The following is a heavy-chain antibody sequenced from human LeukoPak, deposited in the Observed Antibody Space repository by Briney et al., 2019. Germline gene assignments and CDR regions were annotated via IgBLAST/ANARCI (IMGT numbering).Heavy chain of an antibody. D-gene: IGHD7-27*01. J-gene: IGHJ4*02. CDR2: MSPNSGNT. CDR1: RYTFSNYD. CDR3: ARGPPNWGYDY. Sequence: ASVKVSCKASRYTFSNYDINWVRQATGQGLEWMGWMSPNSGNTGYAQKFQGRVTMTRSTSMSTAYMELSSLKSEDTAVYFCARGPPNWGYDYWGQGTLVTVSS. V-gene: IGHV1-8*01.